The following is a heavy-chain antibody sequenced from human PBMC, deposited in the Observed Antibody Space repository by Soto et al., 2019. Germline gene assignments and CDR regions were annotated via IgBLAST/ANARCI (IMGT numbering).Heavy chain of an antibody. Sequence: GESPKISCKGSGYSFTSYWIGWVRQMPGKGLEWMGIIYPGDSDTRYSPSFQGQVTISADKSISTAYLQWSSLKASDTAMYYCARDYYGSGSYYSPVFDIWGQGTMVTVS. CDR2: IYPGDSDT. CDR3: ARDYYGSGSYYSPVFDI. J-gene: IGHJ3*02. D-gene: IGHD3-10*01. V-gene: IGHV5-51*01. CDR1: GYSFTSYW.